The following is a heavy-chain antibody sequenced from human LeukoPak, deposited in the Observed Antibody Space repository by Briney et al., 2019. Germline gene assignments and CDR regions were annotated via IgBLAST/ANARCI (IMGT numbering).Heavy chain of an antibody. D-gene: IGHD3-3*01. CDR1: GFTFSSYA. CDR2: ISGSGGST. J-gene: IGHJ4*02. Sequence: GGSLRLSCAASGFTFSSYAMSWVRQAPGKGLEWVSAISGSGGSTYYADSVKGRFTISRDNSKNTLYLQMNSLRAEDTAVYYCAKDLRFSVLRFLEWLLYPPGGYWGQGTLVTVSS. V-gene: IGHV3-23*01. CDR3: AKDLRFSVLRFLEWLLYPPGGY.